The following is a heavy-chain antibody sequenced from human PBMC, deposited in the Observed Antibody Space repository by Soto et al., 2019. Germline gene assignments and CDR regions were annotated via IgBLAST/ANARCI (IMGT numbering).Heavy chain of an antibody. D-gene: IGHD3-16*01. V-gene: IGHV4-59*01. CDR3: AAVVPAEYVFPYYYMDV. CDR1: GASISSYH. Sequence: QVQLQESGPGLVKPSETLSLTCTVSGASISSYHWSWIRQTPGKGLEWMGYIYYSGSANSNPSLKSRVSFSVDTSKNQVSLKLSSVTAADTGVYYCAAVVPAEYVFPYYYMDVWGKGTTVTVSS. J-gene: IGHJ6*03. CDR2: IYYSGSA.